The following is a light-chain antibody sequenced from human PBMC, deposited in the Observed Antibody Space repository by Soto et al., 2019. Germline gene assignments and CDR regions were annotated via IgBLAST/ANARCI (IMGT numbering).Light chain of an antibody. CDR1: QSISSW. CDR3: KQYNSYSCT. V-gene: IGKV1-5*03. Sequence: DIQMTQSPSTLSASVGDRVTITCRASQSISSWLASYQQKRGKAPKLLVYKASSLESGVPSSFSGSGSGREFALPISRLQADDFATYYRKQYNSYSCTFGNGTKV. J-gene: IGKJ1*01. CDR2: KAS.